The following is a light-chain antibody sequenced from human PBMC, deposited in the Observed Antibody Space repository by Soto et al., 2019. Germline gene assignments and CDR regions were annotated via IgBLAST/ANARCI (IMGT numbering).Light chain of an antibody. V-gene: IGKV1-9*01. CDR3: QQLNTFPVT. CDR2: ASS. J-gene: IGKJ5*01. Sequence: DIQLTQSPSFLSASVGDRVTITCRASQGISSYLAWYQHTPGKAPKLLIDASSTLQSGVPSRFSGSGSGTDLTLTISSLQPEDFATYYCQQLNTFPVTFGQGTRLDI. CDR1: QGISSY.